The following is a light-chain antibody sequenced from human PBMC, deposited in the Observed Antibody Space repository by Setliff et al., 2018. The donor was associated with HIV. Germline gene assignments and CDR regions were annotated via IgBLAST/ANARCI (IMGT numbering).Light chain of an antibody. Sequence: QSALTQPASVSGSPGQSITISCTGTSSDVGGYDYVSWYQQHPGKAPKLMIYEVSNRPSGVSNRFSGSKSGNTASLTISGLQAEDEAAYYCNSYTSSSTCVFGTGTKVTVL. V-gene: IGLV2-14*01. CDR2: EVS. CDR1: SSDVGGYDY. CDR3: NSYTSSSTCV. J-gene: IGLJ1*01.